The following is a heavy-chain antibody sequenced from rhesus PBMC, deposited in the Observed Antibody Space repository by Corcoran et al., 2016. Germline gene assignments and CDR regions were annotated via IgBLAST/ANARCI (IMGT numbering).Heavy chain of an antibody. D-gene: IGHD1-26*01. J-gene: IGHJ4*01. CDR1: GFSLTTSGMG. V-gene: IGHV2-174*01. CDR2: IYWDDDK. CDR3: ARYNWNYGYFDY. Sequence: QVTLKESGPALVKPTQTLTLTCTFSGFSLTTSGMGVGWILQPPGKALEWLALIYWDDDKRYSTSLKSRLTISKDTSKNQVVLTMTNMDPVDTATYYCARYNWNYGYFDYWGQGVLVTVSS.